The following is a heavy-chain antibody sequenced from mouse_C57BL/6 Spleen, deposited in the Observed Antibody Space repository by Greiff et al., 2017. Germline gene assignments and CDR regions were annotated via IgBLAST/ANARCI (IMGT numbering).Heavy chain of an antibody. CDR3: ARGVVRAWFAY. J-gene: IGHJ3*01. Sequence: VQLQQPGAELVRPGSSVKLSCKASGYTFTSYGMDWVKQRPGQGLEWIGNIYPSDSETHYTQKFKDKATLTVDKSSSTAYMQLSSLTSEDSAVYYGARGVVRAWFAYWGQGTLVTVSA. V-gene: IGHV1-61*01. CDR2: IYPSDSET. CDR1: GYTFTSYG. D-gene: IGHD1-1*02.